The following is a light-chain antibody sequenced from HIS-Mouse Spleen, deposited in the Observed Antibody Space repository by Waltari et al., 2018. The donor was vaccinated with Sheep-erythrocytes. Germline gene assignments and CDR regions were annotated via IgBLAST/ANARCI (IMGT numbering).Light chain of an antibody. Sequence: EIVLTQSPGTLSLSPGERATLSCRASQSVSSSYLAWYQQKPGQAPRPLIYGASSRATSIPDRFSGSGSVTDFTLTISRLEPEDFAVYYCQQYGSSPLTFGGGTKVEIK. CDR3: QQYGSSPLT. J-gene: IGKJ4*01. V-gene: IGKV3-20*01. CDR1: QSVSSSY. CDR2: GAS.